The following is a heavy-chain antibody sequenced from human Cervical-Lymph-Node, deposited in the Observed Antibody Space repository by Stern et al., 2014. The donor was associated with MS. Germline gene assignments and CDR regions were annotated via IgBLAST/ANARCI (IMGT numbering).Heavy chain of an antibody. CDR2: INSSGGT. CDR1: GASFSDNY. J-gene: IGHJ3*01. CDR3: ARERKVERSSRLLVSFDV. Sequence: QVQLQQWGAGLLRPSETLSLTCAVQGASFSDNYWSWIRQTPGKGLEWIGEINSSGGTNYNPSLMSRATLSVAPTKNQFTLKLSPLTAADAAMYYCARERKVERSSRLLVSFDVWGQGTLVTVSS. V-gene: IGHV4-34*01. D-gene: IGHD1-1*01.